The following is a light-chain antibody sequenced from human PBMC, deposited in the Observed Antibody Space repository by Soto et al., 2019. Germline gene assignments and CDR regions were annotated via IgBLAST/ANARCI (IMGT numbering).Light chain of an antibody. CDR1: QSVTNSF. CDR2: GAS. CDR3: QQYVSSPWP. V-gene: IGKV3-20*01. J-gene: IGKJ1*01. Sequence: EIVLAQSPGTLSLSPGERATLSCRASQSVTNSFLAWYQQKPGQAPRLLIYGASRRATGIPDRFTGSGSGTDFTLTISRLEPEDLAVYYCQQYVSSPWPFGQGTKVEI.